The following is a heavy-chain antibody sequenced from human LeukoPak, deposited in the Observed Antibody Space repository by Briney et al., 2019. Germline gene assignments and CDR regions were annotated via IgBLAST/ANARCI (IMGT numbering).Heavy chain of an antibody. CDR3: AKERQAGGTPFDY. V-gene: IGHV3-30*18. D-gene: IGHD1-26*01. Sequence: LSLTCTVSGGSISSSSYYWGWIRQPPGKGLEWVAVVGNDEKTIFYADSVKGRFTISRDNSKNTLYLQMNSLRDEDTAVYYCAKERQAGGTPFDYWGQGSLVTVSS. J-gene: IGHJ4*02. CDR1: GGSISSSS. CDR2: VGNDEKTI.